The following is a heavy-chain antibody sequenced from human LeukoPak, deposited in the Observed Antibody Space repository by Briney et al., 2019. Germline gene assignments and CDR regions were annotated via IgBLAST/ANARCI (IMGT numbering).Heavy chain of an antibody. CDR2: IYPGDSDT. J-gene: IGHJ6*02. V-gene: IGHV5-51*01. CDR3: ARQDCSSTSCYSNYYYYGMDV. CDR1: GYSFTSYW. D-gene: IGHD2-2*01. Sequence: GESLKISCKGSGYSFTSYWIGWVRQMPGKGLEWMGIIYPGDSDTRYNPSFQGQVTISADKSISTAYLQWSSLKASDTAMYYCARQDCSSTSCYSNYYYYGMDVWGQGTTVTVSS.